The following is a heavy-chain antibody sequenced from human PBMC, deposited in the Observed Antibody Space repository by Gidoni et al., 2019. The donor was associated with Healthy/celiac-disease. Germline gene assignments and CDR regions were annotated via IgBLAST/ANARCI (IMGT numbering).Heavy chain of an antibody. CDR2: INAGNGNT. CDR3: ARDVSGSGSPSSMDV. CDR1: GYTFTSYA. V-gene: IGHV1-3*01. J-gene: IGHJ6*02. D-gene: IGHD3-10*01. Sequence: QVQLVQSGAEVKKPGASVKVSCKASGYTFTSYAMHWVRQAPGQRLEWMGWINAGNGNTKYSQKFQGRVTITRDTSASTAYMELSSLRSEDTAVYYCARDVSGSGSPSSMDVWAKGPRSPSP.